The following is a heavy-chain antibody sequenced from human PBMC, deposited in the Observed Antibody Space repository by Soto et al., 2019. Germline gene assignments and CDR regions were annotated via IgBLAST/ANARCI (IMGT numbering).Heavy chain of an antibody. D-gene: IGHD3-10*01. CDR2: ISAYNGNT. V-gene: IGHV1-18*01. Sequence: ASVKVSCKASGYTFTSYGISWVRHAPGQGLEWMGWISAYNGNTNYAQKLQGRVTMTTDTSTSTAYMELRSLRSDDTAVYYCARADLNYYGSGNAFDIWGQGTMVTVAS. J-gene: IGHJ3*02. CDR1: GYTFTSYG. CDR3: ARADLNYYGSGNAFDI.